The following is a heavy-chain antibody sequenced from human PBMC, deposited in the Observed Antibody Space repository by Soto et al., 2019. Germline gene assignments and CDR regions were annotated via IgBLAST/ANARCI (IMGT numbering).Heavy chain of an antibody. CDR1: RFTFSTYW. D-gene: IGHD6-19*01. CDR2: IQQDGSEK. CDR3: ARGGRIRASGWFDY. Sequence: GGSLRLSCAASRFTFSTYWMSWVRQAPGKGLEWVANIQQDGSEKYYVDPVKGRFTISRDNAKNSLYLQMNSLRAEDTAVYYCARGGRIRASGWFDYWGQGTLVTVSS. J-gene: IGHJ4*02. V-gene: IGHV3-7*03.